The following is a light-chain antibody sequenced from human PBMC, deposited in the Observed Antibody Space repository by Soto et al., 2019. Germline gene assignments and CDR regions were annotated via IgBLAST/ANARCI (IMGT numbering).Light chain of an antibody. CDR3: QQYGSSRYT. CDR1: QSVSSTW. CDR2: GAS. Sequence: ETVLTQSPGNLSLSPGERATLSCRASQSVSSTWLAWYQQKPGQPPRLLIYGASSRASGIPDRFSGSGSGTEFTLTIRRLEPEDFAVYYCQQYGSSRYTFGQWTKLEIK. V-gene: IGKV3-20*01. J-gene: IGKJ2*01.